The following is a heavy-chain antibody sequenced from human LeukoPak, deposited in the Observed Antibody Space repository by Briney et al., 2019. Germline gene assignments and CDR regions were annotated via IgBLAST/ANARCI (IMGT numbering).Heavy chain of an antibody. CDR3: AKFLHTHIEVANYYFDY. J-gene: IGHJ4*02. Sequence: GGSLRLSCAASGFTFSSYEMNWVRQAPGKGLEWVSYISSSGSTIYYADSVKGRFTISRDNSKNTLYLQMNSLRAEDTAVYYCAKFLHTHIEVANYYFDYWGQGTLVTVSS. V-gene: IGHV3-48*03. CDR1: GFTFSSYE. D-gene: IGHD2-21*01. CDR2: ISSSGSTI.